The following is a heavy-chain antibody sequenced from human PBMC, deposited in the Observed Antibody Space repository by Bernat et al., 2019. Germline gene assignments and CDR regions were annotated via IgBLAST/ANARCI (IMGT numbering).Heavy chain of an antibody. V-gene: IGHV3-33*01. J-gene: IGHJ4*02. CDR2: IWYDGSNK. CDR1: GFTVSSYA. CDR3: AGDGQVTSGWSFDS. Sequence: QVQLVESGGGVVQPGRSLRLSCAASGFTVSSYAMHWVRQAPGKGLEWVAIIWYDGSNKYYADSVKGRFTISRDTSKNTLYLQMNSLRAEDTAVYYCAGDGQVTSGWSFDSWGQGTLVTVSS. D-gene: IGHD6-19*01.